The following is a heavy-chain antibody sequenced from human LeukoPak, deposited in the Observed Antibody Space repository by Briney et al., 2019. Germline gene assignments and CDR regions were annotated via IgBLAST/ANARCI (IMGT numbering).Heavy chain of an antibody. Sequence: SSETLSLTCTVSGVSISSSNSYWGWIRQPPGKGLEWIGSIYYSGNTYYNASLKSQVSISIDTPKNQFSLKLSSVTAADTAVYYCARMSRIGYWGQGTLVTVSS. CDR1: GVSISSSNSY. CDR3: ARMSRIGY. D-gene: IGHD5/OR15-5a*01. V-gene: IGHV4-39*01. CDR2: IYYSGNT. J-gene: IGHJ4*02.